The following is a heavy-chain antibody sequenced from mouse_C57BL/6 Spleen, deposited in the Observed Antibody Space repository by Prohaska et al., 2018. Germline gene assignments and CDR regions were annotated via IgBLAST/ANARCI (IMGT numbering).Heavy chain of an antibody. Sequence: PLTLSVPGILQPSQTLSLACTFSVLSLSTSGMRLSWLRKPSGKALEWLASIWNNDNYYNPSLKSRLKISKETSNYQVCLKLTRVETADCATYDGAGGERDFYWGQGTTLTVSS. J-gene: IGHJ2*01. CDR2: WNNDNY. D-gene: IGHD3-3*01. V-gene: IGHV8-2*01. CDR3: GGERDFY. CDR1: LSLSTSGMRL.